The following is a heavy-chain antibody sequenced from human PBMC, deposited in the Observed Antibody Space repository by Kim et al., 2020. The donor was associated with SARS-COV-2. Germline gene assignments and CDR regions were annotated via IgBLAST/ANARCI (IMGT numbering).Heavy chain of an antibody. V-gene: IGHV3-20*01. Sequence: GGSLRLSCAASGFTFDDYGMSWVRQAPGKGLEWVSGINWNGGSTGYADSVKGRFTISRDNAKNSLYLQMNSLRAEDTALYHCARGVRYYDFWSGYIGGGMDVWGQGTTVTVSS. CDR1: GFTFDDYG. D-gene: IGHD3-3*01. CDR2: INWNGGST. J-gene: IGHJ6*02. CDR3: ARGVRYYDFWSGYIGGGMDV.